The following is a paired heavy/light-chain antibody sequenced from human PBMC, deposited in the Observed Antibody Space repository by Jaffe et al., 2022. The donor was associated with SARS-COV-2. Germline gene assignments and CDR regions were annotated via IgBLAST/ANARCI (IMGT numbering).Heavy chain of an antibody. V-gene: IGHV4-61*01. CDR3: ARGGVLWFGELDSYYYGMDV. Sequence: QVQLQESGPGLVKPSQTLSLTCTVSGGSISSGSYYWSWIRQPPGKGLEWIGYIYYSGSTNYNPSLKSRVTISVDTSKNQFSLKLSSVTAADTAVYYCARGGVLWFGELDSYYYGMDVWGQGTTVTVSS. CDR2: IYYSGST. D-gene: IGHD3-10*01. CDR1: GGSISSGSYY. J-gene: IGHJ6*02.
Light chain of an antibody. CDR1: ALPKKY. V-gene: IGLV3-10*01. Sequence: SYELTQPPSVSVSPGQTARITCSGDALPKKYPYWYQQKSGQAPVLVIYEDSKRPSGIPERFSGSSSGTMATLTISGAQVEDEADYYCYSTDSSGNHWVFGGGTKLTVL. CDR3: YSTDSSGNHWV. CDR2: EDS. J-gene: IGLJ3*02.